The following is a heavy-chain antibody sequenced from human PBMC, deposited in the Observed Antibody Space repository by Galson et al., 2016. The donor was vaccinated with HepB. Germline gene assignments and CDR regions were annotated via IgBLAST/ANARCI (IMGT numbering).Heavy chain of an antibody. J-gene: IGHJ5*02. CDR3: ASDIVVEPAA. V-gene: IGHV3-7*01. Sequence: SLRLSCAASGFMFSGYWMNWVRQAPGKGLEWVATINKDGSGKYYVDSGKGRFTISRDNTKNSLHLQMNSLRAEDTAVYYCASDIVVEPAAWGQGTLVTVPS. CDR1: GFMFSGYW. D-gene: IGHD2-2*01. CDR2: INKDGSGK.